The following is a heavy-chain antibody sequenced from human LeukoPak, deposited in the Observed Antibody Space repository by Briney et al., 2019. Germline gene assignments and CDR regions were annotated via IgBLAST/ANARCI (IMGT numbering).Heavy chain of an antibody. Sequence: ASVTVSCRASGYTFTDFTDYYIHWVRQAPGQGLEWMGWINPNSGCTYYAHKFQGRVTMTRDTSISTVYMDLNRLTSDDAVVYFCVRVSIGWYFDYWGQGTLVSVAS. CDR3: VRVSIGWYFDY. CDR2: INPNSGCT. V-gene: IGHV1-2*02. CDR1: GYTFTDFTDYY. J-gene: IGHJ4*02. D-gene: IGHD6-19*01.